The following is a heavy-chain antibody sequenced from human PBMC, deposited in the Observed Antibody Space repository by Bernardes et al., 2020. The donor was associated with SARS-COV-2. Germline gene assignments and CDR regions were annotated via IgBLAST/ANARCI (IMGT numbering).Heavy chain of an antibody. V-gene: IGHV1-46*01. J-gene: IGHJ4*02. CDR2: INPSGGRT. CDR3: ATHLYNYGDCFHY. CDR1: GNSLTPFY. Sequence: ASVKVSCKASGNSLTPFYMHWVRQAPGQGLEWMGIINPSGGRTDYAQEFQGRLSMTWDASTSTAYMELDRLTSADTAVYFCATHLYNYGDCFHYWGQGSLVTVSS. D-gene: IGHD3-16*01.